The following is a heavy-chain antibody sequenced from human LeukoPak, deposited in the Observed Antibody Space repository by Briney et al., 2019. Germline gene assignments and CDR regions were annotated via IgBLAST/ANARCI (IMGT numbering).Heavy chain of an antibody. CDR2: LSGSGGST. J-gene: IGHJ4*02. CDR3: AKQSGYSYASGYYFDF. D-gene: IGHD5-18*01. V-gene: IGHV3-23*01. Sequence: GGSRRLSCAASGFTFSSYAMSWVRQAPGKGLEWVSSLSGSGGSTVYADSVKGRFTISRDNSKNTLFLQMNSLRAEDTAVYYCAKQSGYSYASGYYFDFWGQGALVTVSS. CDR1: GFTFSSYA.